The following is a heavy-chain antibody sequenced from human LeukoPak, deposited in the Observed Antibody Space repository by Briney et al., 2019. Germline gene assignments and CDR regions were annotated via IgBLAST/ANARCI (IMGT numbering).Heavy chain of an antibody. Sequence: PSETLSLTCTVSGYSISGDYYWGWIRQPPGKGLEWIGSISHSGRTYYNPSLKSRVTISLDTSKNQFSLKLSSVTAADTAVYYCARDHLANLASRLFDPWGQGTLVTVSS. CDR3: ARDHLANLASRLFDP. D-gene: IGHD3-3*01. V-gene: IGHV4-38-2*02. CDR2: ISHSGRT. J-gene: IGHJ5*02. CDR1: GYSISGDYY.